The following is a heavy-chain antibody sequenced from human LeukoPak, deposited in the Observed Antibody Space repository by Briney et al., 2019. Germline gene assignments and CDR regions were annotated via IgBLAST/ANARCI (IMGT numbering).Heavy chain of an antibody. D-gene: IGHD6-6*01. CDR3: ARAPYSSSIADFDY. J-gene: IGHJ4*02. CDR1: GYTFTGYY. CDR2: INPNSGGT. V-gene: IGHV1-2*02. Sequence: ASVKVSCKASGYTFTGYYMHWVRQAPGQGLEWMGWINPNSGGTNYAQKFQGRVTMTRDTSISTAYMELSRLRSDDTAVYYCARAPYSSSIADFDYWGQGTLVTVSS.